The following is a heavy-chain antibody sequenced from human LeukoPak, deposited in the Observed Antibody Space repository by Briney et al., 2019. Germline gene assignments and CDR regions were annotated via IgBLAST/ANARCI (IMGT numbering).Heavy chain of an antibody. CDR2: ISGSGGST. CDR1: GFTFSSHA. Sequence: GGSLRLSCAASGFTFSSHAMSWVRQAPGKGLEWVSAISGSGGSTYYADSVKGRFTISRGNSKNTLYLQMNSLRAEDTAVYYCAGGVRRYYFDYWGQGTLVTVSS. CDR3: AGGVRRYYFDY. V-gene: IGHV3-23*01. J-gene: IGHJ4*02. D-gene: IGHD2-8*02.